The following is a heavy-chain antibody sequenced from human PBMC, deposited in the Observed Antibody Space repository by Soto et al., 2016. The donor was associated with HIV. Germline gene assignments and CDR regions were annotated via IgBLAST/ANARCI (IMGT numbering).Heavy chain of an antibody. V-gene: IGHV1-69*13. Sequence: QVQLVQSGAEVKKPGSSVKVSCKASGGTFSSYAISWVRQAPGQGLEWMGGIIPIFDTTNYAQKFQGRVTITADESTSTAYMELSSLRSEDTAAYYCAAHYDILTGSRYYYYMDVWGKGTTVTVSS. CDR2: IIPIFDTT. D-gene: IGHD3-9*01. CDR3: AAHYDILTGSRYYYYMDV. CDR1: GGTFSSYA. J-gene: IGHJ6*03.